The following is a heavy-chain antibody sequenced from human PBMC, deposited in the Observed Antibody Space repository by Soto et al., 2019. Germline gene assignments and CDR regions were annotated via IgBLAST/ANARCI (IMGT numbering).Heavy chain of an antibody. D-gene: IGHD3-16*01. J-gene: IGHJ6*02. Sequence: QITLKESGPTLVKPTQTLTLTCTFSGFSLSTGGMGVGWIRQPPGKALEWLALIYWDGDRRYRPSLMSRLTIAKDTTKTQVVQTMTTVDPLDTATSHCVHSRGVGDCPPAYPSHYYSGMEIRGQGTTVTVSS. CDR3: VHSRGVGDCPPAYPSHYYSGMEI. CDR1: GFSLSTGGMG. CDR2: IYWDGDR. V-gene: IGHV2-5*02.